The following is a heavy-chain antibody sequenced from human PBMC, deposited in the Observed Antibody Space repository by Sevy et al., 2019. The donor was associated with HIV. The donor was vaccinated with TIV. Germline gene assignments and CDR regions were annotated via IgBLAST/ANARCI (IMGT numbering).Heavy chain of an antibody. CDR2: INPSGGST. V-gene: IGHV1-46*01. CDR1: GYTFSNYY. CDR3: ASDHTVIGSSWYGAFDI. D-gene: IGHD6-13*01. Sequence: ASVKVSCKASGYTFSNYYMHWVRQAPGQGLEWMGIINPSGGSTSYEQKFQGRVTMTRDTYTSTVNMELSSLRSEDTAVYYCASDHTVIGSSWYGAFDIWGQGTMVTVSS. J-gene: IGHJ3*02.